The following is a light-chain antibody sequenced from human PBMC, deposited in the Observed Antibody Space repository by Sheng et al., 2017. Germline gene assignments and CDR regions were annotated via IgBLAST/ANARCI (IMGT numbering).Light chain of an antibody. J-gene: IGKJ4*01. V-gene: IGKV3-11*01. CDR3: QQCSIWPLT. CDR2: DAS. CDR1: QSVDTY. Sequence: EIVLTQSPVTLSLSPGERATLSCRASQSVDTYLAWYQQKPGQPPRLLFYDASNRATGIPPRFVGSGSGTDFTLTISSLEPEDSAVYYCQQCSIWPLTFGGGTKVEIK.